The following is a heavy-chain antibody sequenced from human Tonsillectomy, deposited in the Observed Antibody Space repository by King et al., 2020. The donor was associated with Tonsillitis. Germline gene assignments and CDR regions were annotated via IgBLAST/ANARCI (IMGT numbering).Heavy chain of an antibody. CDR1: GFTFSSSW. J-gene: IGHJ4*02. D-gene: IGHD4-23*01. CDR3: AYGDNCDY. V-gene: IGHV3-7*01. CDR2: IKQDGSER. Sequence: VQLVESGGGLVQPGGSLRLSCAASGFTFSSSWMSWVRQAPGKGLEWVANIKQDGSERYYVVSVKGRFTISRDNAKNSLYLQMNSLRAEDTAVYYCAYGDNCDYWGQGTLVTVSS.